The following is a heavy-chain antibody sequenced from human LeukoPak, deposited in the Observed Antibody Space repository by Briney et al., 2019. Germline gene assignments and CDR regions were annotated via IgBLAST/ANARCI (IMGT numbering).Heavy chain of an antibody. D-gene: IGHD3-22*01. Sequence: GGSLRLSCAASGFTFDDYAMHWVRQAPGKGLEWVSLISGDGGSTYYADSVKGRFTISRDNSKNPLYLQMNSLRTEDTALYYCAKDISDSSGYYYVSPGGANYWGQGTLVTVSS. J-gene: IGHJ4*02. CDR3: AKDISDSSGYYYVSPGGANY. CDR2: ISGDGGST. V-gene: IGHV3-43*02. CDR1: GFTFDDYA.